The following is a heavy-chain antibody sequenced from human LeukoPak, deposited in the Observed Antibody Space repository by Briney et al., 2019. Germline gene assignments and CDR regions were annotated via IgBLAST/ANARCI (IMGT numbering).Heavy chain of an antibody. V-gene: IGHV4-34*01. Sequence: PSETLSLTCAVYGGSFSGYYWSWIRQPPGKGLGWIGEINHSGSTNYNPSLKSRVTISVDTSKNQFSLKLSSVTAADTAVYYCARGVRAAAGTIFHYWGQGTLVTVSS. CDR1: GGSFSGYY. J-gene: IGHJ4*02. D-gene: IGHD6-13*01. CDR2: INHSGST. CDR3: ARGVRAAAGTIFHY.